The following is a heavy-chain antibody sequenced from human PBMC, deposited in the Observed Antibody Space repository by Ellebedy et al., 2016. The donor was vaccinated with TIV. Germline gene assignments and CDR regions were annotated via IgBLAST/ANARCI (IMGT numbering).Heavy chain of an antibody. CDR3: ARDDNGPGNNLDF. D-gene: IGHD1/OR15-1a*01. CDR2: IVDNGRDS. V-gene: IGHV3-33*01. CDR1: GFTFGDST. J-gene: IGHJ4*02. Sequence: GGSLRLXXTTSGFTFGDSTMSWFRQAPGKGLEWVAVIVDNGRDSHHADSVKGRFTISRDNSKNTLYLQMNSLRAEDTAVYYCARDDNGPGNNLDFWGQGTLVTVSS.